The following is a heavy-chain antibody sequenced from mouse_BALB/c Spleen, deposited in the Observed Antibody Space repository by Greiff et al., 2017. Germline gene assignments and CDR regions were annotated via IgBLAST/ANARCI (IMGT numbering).Heavy chain of an antibody. CDR3: ARGGDYDEDYAMDY. CDR1: GYTFTDYA. Sequence: QVQLQQSGAELVRPGVSVKISCKGSGYTFTDYAMHWVKQSHAKSLEWIGVISTYYGDASYNQKFKGKATMTVDKSSSTAYMELARLTSEDSAIYYCARGGDYDEDYAMDYWGQGTSVTVSS. J-gene: IGHJ4*01. D-gene: IGHD2-4*01. V-gene: IGHV1S137*01. CDR2: ISTYYGDA.